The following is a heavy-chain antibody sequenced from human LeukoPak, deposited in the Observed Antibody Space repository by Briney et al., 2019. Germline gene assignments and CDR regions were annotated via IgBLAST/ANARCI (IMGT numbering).Heavy chain of an antibody. V-gene: IGHV3-23*01. CDR3: VIWGDYDVLTGYYVPDY. D-gene: IGHD3-9*01. CDR2: ITGSGTST. J-gene: IGHJ4*02. Sequence: GGSLRLSCAASGFTFSSYAMSWVRQAPGKGLEWVSAITGSGTSTYYADSLKGRFTISRDNFKNTVFLQMNSLRHEDTAIYYCVIWGDYDVLTGYYVPDYWGQGTLVTVSS. CDR1: GFTFSSYA.